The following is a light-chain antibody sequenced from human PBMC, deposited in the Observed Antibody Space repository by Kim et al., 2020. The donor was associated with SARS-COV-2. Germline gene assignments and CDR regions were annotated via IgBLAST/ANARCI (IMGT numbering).Light chain of an antibody. Sequence: LGASVKLTCPLSSGHSRYAIAWHQQQPEKGPRYLMKLNSDGSHSKGDGIPDRFSGSSSGAERYLTISSLQSEDEADYYCQTWGTVVFGGGTQLTVL. CDR1: SGHSRYA. CDR2: LNSDGSH. J-gene: IGLJ2*01. V-gene: IGLV4-69*01. CDR3: QTWGTVV.